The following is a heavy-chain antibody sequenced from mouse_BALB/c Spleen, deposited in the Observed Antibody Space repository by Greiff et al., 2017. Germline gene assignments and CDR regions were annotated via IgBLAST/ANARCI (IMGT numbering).Heavy chain of an antibody. CDR3: ARWDYDDYFDY. D-gene: IGHD2-4*01. CDR1: GYTFTSYW. Sequence: QVQLQQSGAELARPGASVKLSCKASGYTFTSYWMQWVKQRPGQGLEWIGAIYPGDGDTRYTQKFKGKATLTADKSSSTAYMQLSSLASEDSAVYYCARWDYDDYFDYWGQGTTLTVSS. V-gene: IGHV1-87*01. CDR2: IYPGDGDT. J-gene: IGHJ2*01.